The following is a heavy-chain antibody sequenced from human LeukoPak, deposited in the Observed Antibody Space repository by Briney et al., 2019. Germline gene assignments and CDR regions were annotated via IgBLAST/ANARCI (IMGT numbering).Heavy chain of an antibody. J-gene: IGHJ6*03. CDR2: FDPEDGET. Sequence: ASVKVSCKLSGYTLTELSMHWGRQAPGKGLEWMGGFDPEDGETNYAQKFQGRVTMTRATSTSTVYMELGSLRSEDTAVYYCARDQPRPLYDSSGYYSYYYYMDVWGKGTTVTISS. CDR3: ARDQPRPLYDSSGYYSYYYYMDV. D-gene: IGHD3-22*01. CDR1: GYTLTELS. V-gene: IGHV1-24*01.